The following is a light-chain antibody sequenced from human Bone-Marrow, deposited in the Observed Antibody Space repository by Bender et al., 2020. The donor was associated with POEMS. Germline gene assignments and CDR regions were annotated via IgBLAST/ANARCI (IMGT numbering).Light chain of an antibody. CDR3: AVWDDSLNGWV. CDR1: SSTIGAHA. Sequence: QSVLTQPPSASGTPGQRVTISCSGGSSTIGAHAVNWYQHLPGTAPKLLIYSSHRRPSEVPDRFSGSRSGTSASLAISGLQSEDEADYYGAVWDDSLNGWVFGGGTKLTVL. V-gene: IGLV1-44*01. J-gene: IGLJ3*02. CDR2: SSH.